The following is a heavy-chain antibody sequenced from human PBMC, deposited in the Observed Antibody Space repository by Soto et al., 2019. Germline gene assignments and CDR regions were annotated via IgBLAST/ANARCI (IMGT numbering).Heavy chain of an antibody. J-gene: IGHJ5*02. CDR1: ADSITNGDYY. Sequence: TLSLPCTVSADSITNGDYYWTWIRQPPGKGLEWIWYIHVSAGTYYNPSLRTLLSTSVDTSKNQSSLYLSYVTAAATAVFHCARLGTVLRIVTNNCFNDCGQGTLGTVSS. CDR2: IHVSAGT. V-gene: IGHV4-30-4*08. D-gene: IGHD1-26*01. CDR3: ARLGTVLRIVTNNCFND.